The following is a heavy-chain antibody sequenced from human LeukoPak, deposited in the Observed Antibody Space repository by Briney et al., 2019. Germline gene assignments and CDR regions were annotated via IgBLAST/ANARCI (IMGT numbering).Heavy chain of an antibody. CDR1: GGSISSGSYY. Sequence: PSETLSLTCTVSGGSISSGSYYWSWIRQPAGKGLEWIGRIYTSGSTNYNPSLKSRVTITVDTSKNQFSLKLSSVTAADTAVYYCARDQGYSSGWYFDYWGQGTLVTVSS. D-gene: IGHD6-19*01. CDR3: ARDQGYSSGWYFDY. V-gene: IGHV4-61*02. J-gene: IGHJ4*02. CDR2: IYTSGST.